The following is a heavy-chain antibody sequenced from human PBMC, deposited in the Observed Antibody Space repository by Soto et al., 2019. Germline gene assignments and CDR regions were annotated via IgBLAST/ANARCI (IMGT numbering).Heavy chain of an antibody. CDR2: INHSGIT. J-gene: IGHJ5*02. D-gene: IGHD6-13*01. CDR1: GGSFRGYY. V-gene: IGHV4-34*01. CDR3: ASMTPIAAAGTPWFDP. Sequence: SDTLSLICAVYGGSFRGYYSIWIREPPGKGVEWIGEINHSGITNYNPTPKSRVTISVDTSKNQFSLKLSSVTAADTAVYYCASMTPIAAAGTPWFDPWGQGTLVTVSS.